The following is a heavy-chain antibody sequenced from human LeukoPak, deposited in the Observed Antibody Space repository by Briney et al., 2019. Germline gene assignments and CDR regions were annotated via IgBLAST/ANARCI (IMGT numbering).Heavy chain of an antibody. D-gene: IGHD3-22*01. CDR1: GGSISSSNW. CDR2: IYYSGST. Sequence: PSGTLSLTCAVSGGSISSSNWWSWVRQPPGKGLEWIGYIYYSGSTNYNPSLKSRVTISVDTSKNQFSLKLSSVTAADTAVYYCARAHSGYLGNGYYFDYWGQGTLVTVSS. CDR3: ARAHSGYLGNGYYFDY. V-gene: IGHV4-4*02. J-gene: IGHJ4*02.